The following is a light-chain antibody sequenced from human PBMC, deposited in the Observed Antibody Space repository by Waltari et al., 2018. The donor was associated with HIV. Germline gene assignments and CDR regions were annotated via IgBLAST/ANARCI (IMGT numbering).Light chain of an antibody. CDR2: DVS. J-gene: IGLJ1*01. V-gene: IGLV2-8*01. CDR3: SSYAGSNNPYV. Sequence: QSALTQPPSASGSPGQSVTISCTGTSSDLGAYNYVSWYQPHPAKAPKLMIYDVSKRPSVVPVRFAGSKSGNTASLTVSWLQTEDEADYYCSSYAGSNNPYVCGTGTKVTVL. CDR1: SSDLGAYNY.